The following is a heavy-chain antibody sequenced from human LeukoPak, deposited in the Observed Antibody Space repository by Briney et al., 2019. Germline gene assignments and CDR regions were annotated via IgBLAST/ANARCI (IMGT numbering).Heavy chain of an antibody. J-gene: IGHJ4*02. CDR2: ISGSGGST. Sequence: GGSLRLSCAASGFTFSSYAMSWVRQTPGKGLEWVSAISGSGGSTYYADSVKGRFTISRDKSKNTLYLQMNSLRAEDTAVYYCARDSGSGSYSGYWGLGTLVTVSS. CDR1: GFTFSSYA. CDR3: ARDSGSGSYSGY. D-gene: IGHD3-10*01. V-gene: IGHV3-23*01.